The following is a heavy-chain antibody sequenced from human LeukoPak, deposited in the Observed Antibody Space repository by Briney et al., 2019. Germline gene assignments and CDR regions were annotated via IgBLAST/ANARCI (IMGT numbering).Heavy chain of an antibody. V-gene: IGHV3-20*04. D-gene: IGHD3-3*01. J-gene: IGHJ4*02. CDR1: GFTFDDYG. CDR3: ARDSYDFWSGYYTFKYFDY. CDR2: INWNGGST. Sequence: GGSLRLSCAASGFTFDDYGMSWVRQAPGKGLERVSGINWNGGSTGYADSVKGRFTISRDNAKNSLYLQMNSLRAEDTALYYCARDSYDFWSGYYTFKYFDYWGQGTLVTVSS.